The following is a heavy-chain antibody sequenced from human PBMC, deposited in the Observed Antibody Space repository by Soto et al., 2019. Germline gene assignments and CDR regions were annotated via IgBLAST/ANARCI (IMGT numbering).Heavy chain of an antibody. CDR1: GGSISSYY. CDR3: ARGEAYSSSWSTMYYFDY. V-gene: IGHV4-59*01. CDR2: IYYSGST. D-gene: IGHD6-13*01. J-gene: IGHJ4*02. Sequence: SETLSLTCTVSGGSISSYYWSWIRQPPGKGLEWIGYIYYSGSTNYNLSLKSRVTISVDTSKNQFSLKLSSVTAADTAVYYCARGEAYSSSWSTMYYFDYWGQGTLVTVSS.